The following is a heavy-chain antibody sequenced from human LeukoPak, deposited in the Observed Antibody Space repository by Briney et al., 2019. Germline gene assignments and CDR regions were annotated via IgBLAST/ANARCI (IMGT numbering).Heavy chain of an antibody. D-gene: IGHD6-19*01. Sequence: PSETLSLTCAVYGGSFSGYYWSWIRQPPGKGLEWIGEINHSGSTDYNPSLKSRVTISVDTSKNQFSLKLSSVTAAHTAVYYCGRAKTYNSGWQTFDYWGQGTLVTVSS. J-gene: IGHJ4*02. CDR1: GGSFSGYY. CDR3: GRAKTYNSGWQTFDY. V-gene: IGHV4-34*01. CDR2: INHSGST.